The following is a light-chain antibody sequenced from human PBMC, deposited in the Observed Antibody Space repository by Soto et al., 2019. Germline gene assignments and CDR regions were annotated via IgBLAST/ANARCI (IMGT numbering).Light chain of an antibody. V-gene: IGLV2-14*01. CDR3: SSYTSSSLV. CDR1: SSDVGGYNY. Sequence: QSALTQPASVSGSPGQSITISCIGTSSDVGGYNYVSWYQQHPGKAPKLMIYDVSNRPSGVSNRFSGSKSGNTASLTISGLQAEDEADYYCSSYTSSSLVFGGGTKVTVL. CDR2: DVS. J-gene: IGLJ2*01.